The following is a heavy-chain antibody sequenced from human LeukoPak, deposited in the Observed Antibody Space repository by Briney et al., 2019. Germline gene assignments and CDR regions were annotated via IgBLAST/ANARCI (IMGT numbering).Heavy chain of an antibody. CDR2: MNPNSGNT. J-gene: IGHJ5*02. D-gene: IGHD4-23*01. CDR3: ARFSRVVVTRSAFDP. V-gene: IGHV1-8*01. Sequence: ASVKVSCKASGYTFTSYDINWVRQATGQGLEWMGWMNPNSGNTGYAQKFQARVTMTRNTSISTAYMELSSLRSEDTAVYYCARFSRVVVTRSAFDPWGQGTLVTVSS. CDR1: GYTFTSYD.